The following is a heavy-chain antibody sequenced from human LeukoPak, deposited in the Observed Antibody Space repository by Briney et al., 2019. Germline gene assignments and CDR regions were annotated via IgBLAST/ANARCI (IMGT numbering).Heavy chain of an antibody. CDR2: IYTSGST. J-gene: IGHJ4*02. CDR1: GGSFSGYY. Sequence: SETLSLTCAVHGGSFSGYYWSWIRQPAGKGLEWIGRIYTSGSTNYNPSLKSRVTMLVDTSKNQSSLKLSSVTAADTAVYYCAGGGRYIDYWGQGTLVTVSS. V-gene: IGHV4-59*10. CDR3: AGGGRYIDY.